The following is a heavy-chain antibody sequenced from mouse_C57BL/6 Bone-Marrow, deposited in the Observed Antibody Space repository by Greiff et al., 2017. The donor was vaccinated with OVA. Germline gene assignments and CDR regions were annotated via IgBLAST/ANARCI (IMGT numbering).Heavy chain of an antibody. CDR3: ARGGSSGYSFAY. V-gene: IGHV1-18*01. J-gene: IGHJ3*01. D-gene: IGHD3-2*02. CDR1: GYTFTDYN. Sequence: EVKLQESGPELVKPGASVKIPCKASGYTFTDYNMDWVKQSHGKSLEWIGDINPNNGGTIYNQKFKGKATLTVDKSSSTAYMELRSLTSEDTAVYYCARGGSSGYSFAYWGQGTLVTVSA. CDR2: INPNNGGT.